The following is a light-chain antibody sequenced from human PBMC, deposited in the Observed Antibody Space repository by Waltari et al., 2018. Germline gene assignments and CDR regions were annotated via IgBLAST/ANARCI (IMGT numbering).Light chain of an antibody. Sequence: SYELTQPPSVSVSPGQTARITCSGDALPNQYVYWYQQRPGQAPLLVIYKDSERPSGIPERFSGSNSGTTVTLTISGVQAEDEADFYCQSTDSSGIYRVFGGGTKLTVL. CDR3: QSTDSSGIYRV. J-gene: IGLJ3*02. V-gene: IGLV3-25*03. CDR2: KDS. CDR1: ALPNQY.